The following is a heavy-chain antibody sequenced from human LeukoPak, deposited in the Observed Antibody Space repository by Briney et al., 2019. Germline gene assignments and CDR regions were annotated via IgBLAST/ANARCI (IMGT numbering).Heavy chain of an antibody. CDR3: ARAGIAVAGGVDYYYYYMDV. J-gene: IGHJ6*03. D-gene: IGHD6-19*01. CDR1: GYTFTSYY. Sequence: ASVKVSCKASGYTFTSYYMHWVRQAPGQGLEWMGLINPSGGSTSYAQKFQGRVTMTRDMSTSTVYMELSSLRSEDTAVYYCARAGIAVAGGVDYYYYYMDVWGNGTTVTISS. CDR2: INPSGGST. V-gene: IGHV1-46*01.